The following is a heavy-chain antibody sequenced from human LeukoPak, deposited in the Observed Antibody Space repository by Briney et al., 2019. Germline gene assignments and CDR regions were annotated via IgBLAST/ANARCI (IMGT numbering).Heavy chain of an antibody. CDR1: GFTISDYY. CDR2: ISSSGSTI. V-gene: IGHV3-11*01. CDR3: AIPGVAADGTPIGTIDI. J-gene: IGHJ3*02. Sequence: GGSLTLSCAASGFTISDYYMSWIRQAPGKGLEWVSYISSSGSTIYYADSVKGRFTISRDNAKNSLYLQMNSLRAEDTAVYYCAIPGVAADGTPIGTIDIRGQGTTLTVS. D-gene: IGHD6-13*01.